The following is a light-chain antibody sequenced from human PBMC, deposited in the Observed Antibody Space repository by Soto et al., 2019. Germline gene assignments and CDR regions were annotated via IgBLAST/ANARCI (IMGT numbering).Light chain of an antibody. V-gene: IGKV3-15*01. CDR3: QKYNDWPRT. J-gene: IGKJ1*01. CDR2: GAS. CDR1: QSVSSN. Sequence: QSHATLSVSPGARATPYCRASQSVSSNLAWYQQKPGQAPRLLIYGASTRATGSTDRFSASGSATEFTLTISSLQSEDFAVYYCQKYNDWPRTVGQGTKVDIK.